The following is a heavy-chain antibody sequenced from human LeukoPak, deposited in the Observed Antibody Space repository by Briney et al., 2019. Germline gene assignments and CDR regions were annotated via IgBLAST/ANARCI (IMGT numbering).Heavy chain of an antibody. D-gene: IGHD3-22*01. V-gene: IGHV4-39*01. CDR3: ARGPRRRNYYDSSGYTPRNSGSDY. J-gene: IGHJ4*02. CDR1: GGSISSSSYY. CDR2: IYYSGST. Sequence: SETLSLTCTVSGGSISSSSYYWGWIRQPPGKGLEWIGSIYYSGSTYYNPSLKSRVTISVDTSKNQFSLKLSSVTAADTAVYYCARGPRRRNYYDSSGYTPRNSGSDYWGQGTLVTVSS.